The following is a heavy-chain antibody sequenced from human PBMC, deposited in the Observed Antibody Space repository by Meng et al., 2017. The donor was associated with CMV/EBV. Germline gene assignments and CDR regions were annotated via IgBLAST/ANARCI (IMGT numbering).Heavy chain of an antibody. Sequence: SGFTCSSYSMNWVRQAPGKGLEWVSSISSSSSYIYYADSVKGRFTISRDNAKNSLYLQMNSLRAEDTAVYYCARDFFDYGGNEFDYWGQGTLVTVSS. CDR3: ARDFFDYGGNEFDY. J-gene: IGHJ4*02. V-gene: IGHV3-21*01. D-gene: IGHD4-23*01. CDR1: GFTCSSYS. CDR2: ISSSSSYI.